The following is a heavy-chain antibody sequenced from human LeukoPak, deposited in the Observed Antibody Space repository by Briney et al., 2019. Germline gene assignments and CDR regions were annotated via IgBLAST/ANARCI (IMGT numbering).Heavy chain of an antibody. V-gene: IGHV3-48*01. CDR3: ARSHRSSSWYYFQH. Sequence: PGGSLRLSCAASGFTFSSYSMNWVRQAPGKGLEWVSYISSSRSTIYYADSVKGRFTISRDNAKNSLYLQMNSLRAEDTAVYYCARSHRSSSWYYFQHWGQGTLVTVSS. D-gene: IGHD6-13*01. CDR2: ISSSRSTI. J-gene: IGHJ1*01. CDR1: GFTFSSYS.